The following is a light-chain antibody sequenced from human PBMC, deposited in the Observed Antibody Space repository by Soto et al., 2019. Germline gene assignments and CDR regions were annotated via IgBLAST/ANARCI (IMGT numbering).Light chain of an antibody. CDR2: DAS. J-gene: IGKJ5*01. CDR1: QSVSSY. Sequence: IVLTQSPATLSLSPCERSTLSCRASQSVSSYLAWYQQKPGQAPRLLIYDASNRATGIPARFSGSGSGTDFTLTISSLEPEDFAVYYCQQRSNWPPITFGQGTRLEIK. V-gene: IGKV3-11*01. CDR3: QQRSNWPPIT.